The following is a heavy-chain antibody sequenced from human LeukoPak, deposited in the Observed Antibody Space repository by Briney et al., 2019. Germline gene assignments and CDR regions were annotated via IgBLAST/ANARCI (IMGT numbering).Heavy chain of an antibody. J-gene: IGHJ6*03. CDR2: MNPNSGNT. CDR3: ARGVPAAISYYYYLDV. D-gene: IGHD2-2*01. CDR1: GYTFTSYD. V-gene: IGHV1-8*01. Sequence: ASVKVSCKASGYTFTSYDIYWVRQATGQGREWMGWMNPNSGNTGYAQKFQGRVTMTRNTSISTAYMELSSLRSEDTAVYYCARGVPAAISYYYYLDVWGKGTTVTVSS.